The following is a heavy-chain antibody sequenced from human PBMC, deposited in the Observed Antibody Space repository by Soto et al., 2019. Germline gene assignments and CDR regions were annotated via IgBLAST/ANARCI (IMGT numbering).Heavy chain of an antibody. Sequence: GASVKVSCKASGGTFSSYTISWVRQAPGQGLEWMGRIIPILGIANYAQKFQGRVTITADKSTSTAYMELSSLRSEDTAVYYCARDGPPRYCSGGSCYSVWFDPCGQGTLVTVSS. D-gene: IGHD2-15*01. J-gene: IGHJ5*02. CDR1: GGTFSSYT. V-gene: IGHV1-69*04. CDR3: ARDGPPRYCSGGSCYSVWFDP. CDR2: IIPILGIA.